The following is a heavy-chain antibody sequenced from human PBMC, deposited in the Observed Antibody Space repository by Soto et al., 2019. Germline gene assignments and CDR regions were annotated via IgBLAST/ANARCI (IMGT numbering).Heavy chain of an antibody. CDR3: ASRTVGWYFDR. J-gene: IGHJ2*01. CDR2: ISGSGGST. CDR1: GFTFSSYA. V-gene: IGHV3-23*01. D-gene: IGHD4-17*01. Sequence: EVQLLESGGGLVQPGGSLRLSCAASGFTFSSYAMNWVRQAPGKGLEWVSVISGSGGSTYYADAVKGRFTISRDNSKNPLYLQTNSLRAEDTAVYSCASRTVGWYFDRWGRGTLVTVSS.